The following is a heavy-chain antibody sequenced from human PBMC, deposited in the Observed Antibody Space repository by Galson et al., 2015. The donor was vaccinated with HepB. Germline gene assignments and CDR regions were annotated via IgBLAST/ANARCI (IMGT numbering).Heavy chain of an antibody. D-gene: IGHD5-18*01. CDR3: AKDGTAMVTLYYYYYMDV. V-gene: IGHV3-23*01. CDR1: GFTFSSYA. J-gene: IGHJ6*03. CDR2: ISGSGGST. Sequence: SLRLSCAASGFTFSSYAMSWVRQAPGKGLEWVSAISGSGGSTYYADSVKGRFTISRDNSKNTLYLQMNSLRAEDTAVYYCAKDGTAMVTLYYYYYMDVWGKGTTVTVSS.